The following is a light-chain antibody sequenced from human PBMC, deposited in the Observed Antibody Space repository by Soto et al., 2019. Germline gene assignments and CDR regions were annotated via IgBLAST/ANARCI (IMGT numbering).Light chain of an antibody. J-gene: IGLJ2*01. CDR1: SSNIGNNA. CDR3: AAWDDSPNGHVV. Sequence: QSVLTQPPSVSEAPRQRVTISCSGSSSNIGNNAVNWYQQLPGKAPKLLIYYDDLLPSGVSDRFSGSKSGTSASLAISGLQSEDEADYYCAAWDDSPNGHVVFGGGTKLTVL. CDR2: YDD. V-gene: IGLV1-36*01.